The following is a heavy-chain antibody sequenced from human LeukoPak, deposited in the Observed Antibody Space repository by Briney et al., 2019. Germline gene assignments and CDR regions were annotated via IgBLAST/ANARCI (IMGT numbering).Heavy chain of an antibody. CDR1: GYSISSGYY. D-gene: IGHD3-9*01. CDR3: ATQYYDILTGYYFFDY. Sequence: PSETLSLICTVSGYSISSGYYWGWIRQPPGKGLEWIGSIYHSGSTYYNPSLKSRVTISVDTSKNQFSLKLSSVTAADTAVYYCATQYYDILTGYYFFDYWGQGTLVTVSS. CDR2: IYHSGST. V-gene: IGHV4-38-2*02. J-gene: IGHJ4*02.